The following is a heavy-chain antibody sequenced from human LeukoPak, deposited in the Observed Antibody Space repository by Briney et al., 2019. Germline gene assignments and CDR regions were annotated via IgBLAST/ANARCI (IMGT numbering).Heavy chain of an antibody. CDR1: GFTFSSYG. V-gene: IGHV3-33*06. D-gene: IGHD3-22*01. CDR2: IWYDGSNE. Sequence: GGSLRLSCAASGFTFSSYGMHWVRQAPGKGPEWVAVIWYDGSNEKYADSVKARFTTSRDNSKNTLYLQMNSLRADDTALYYCAKDEGGGYYAIPDDYWGQGTLVTVSS. J-gene: IGHJ4*02. CDR3: AKDEGGGYYAIPDDY.